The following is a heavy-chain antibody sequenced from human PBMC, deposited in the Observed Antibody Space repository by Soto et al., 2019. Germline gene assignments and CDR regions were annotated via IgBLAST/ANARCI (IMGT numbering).Heavy chain of an antibody. D-gene: IGHD6-19*01. V-gene: IGHV3-11*06. Sequence: QVQLVESGGGLVKPGGSLRLSCAASGFTFSDYYMSWIRQAPGKGLEWVSYISSSSSYINYADSVKGRFTISRDNAKNSLYLQMNSLRAEDTAVYYCARDHPEYSSAGYQGYWGQGTLVTVSS. CDR1: GFTFSDYY. CDR3: ARDHPEYSSAGYQGY. J-gene: IGHJ4*02. CDR2: ISSSSSYI.